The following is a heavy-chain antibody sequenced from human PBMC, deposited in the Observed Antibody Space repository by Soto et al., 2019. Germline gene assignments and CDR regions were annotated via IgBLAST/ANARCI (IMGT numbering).Heavy chain of an antibody. CDR2: INHSGST. CDR1: GGSFSGYY. J-gene: IGHJ5*02. V-gene: IGHV4-34*01. CDR3: ARGGYCSSTSCQSPDAWLDP. Sequence: PSETLSLTCAVYGGSFSGYYWSWIRQPPGKGLEWIGEINHSGSTNYNPSLKSRVTISVDTSKNQFSLKLSSVTAADTAVYYCARGGYCSSTSCQSPDAWLDPWGQGTLVTASS. D-gene: IGHD2-2*01.